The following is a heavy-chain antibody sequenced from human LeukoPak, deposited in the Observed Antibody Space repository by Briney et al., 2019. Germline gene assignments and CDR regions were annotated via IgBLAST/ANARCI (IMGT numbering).Heavy chain of an antibody. CDR1: GGTFSSYA. Sequence: ASVKVSCKASGGTFSSYAISWVRQAPGQGLEWMGGIIPMFGTANYAQKFQGRVTITADESTSTAYMELSSLRSEDTAVYYCARKGRGRDGYNWSSWYFDLWGRGTLVTVSS. CDR2: IIPMFGTA. V-gene: IGHV1-69*13. CDR3: ARKGRGRDGYNWSSWYFDL. J-gene: IGHJ2*01. D-gene: IGHD5-24*01.